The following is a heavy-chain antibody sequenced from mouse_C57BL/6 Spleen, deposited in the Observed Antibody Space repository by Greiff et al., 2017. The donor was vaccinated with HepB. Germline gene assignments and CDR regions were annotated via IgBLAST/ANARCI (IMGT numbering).Heavy chain of an antibody. Sequence: QVQLQQSGAELVKPGASVKLSCKASGYTFTSYWMHWVKQRPGQGLEWIGMIHPNSGSTNYNEKFKSKATLTVDKSSSTAYMQLSSLTSEDSAVYYCARSVYDYDGYWGQGTTLTVSS. D-gene: IGHD2-4*01. CDR1: GYTFTSYW. CDR2: IHPNSGST. CDR3: ARSVYDYDGY. V-gene: IGHV1-64*01. J-gene: IGHJ2*01.